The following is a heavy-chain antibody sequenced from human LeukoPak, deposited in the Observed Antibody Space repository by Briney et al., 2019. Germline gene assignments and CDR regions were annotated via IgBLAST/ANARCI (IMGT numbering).Heavy chain of an antibody. CDR2: INPNSGGT. CDR1: GYTFTGYY. V-gene: IGHV1-2*02. J-gene: IGHJ4*02. D-gene: IGHD6-19*01. Sequence: ASVKVSCKASGYTFTGYYMHWVRQAPGQGLEWMGWINPNSGGTNYAQKFQGRVTMTRDTSISTAYMELSRLRSDDTAVYYCARVRSSGWYEYYFVYWGQGTLVTVSS. CDR3: ARVRSSGWYEYYFVY.